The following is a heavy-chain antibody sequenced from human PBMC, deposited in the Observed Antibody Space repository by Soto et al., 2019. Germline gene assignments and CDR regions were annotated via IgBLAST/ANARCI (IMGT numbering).Heavy chain of an antibody. Sequence: SQTLSLTCAISGDSVSSNSAAWNWFRQSPSRGLEWLGRTYYRSHWFTDYAVSVKSRIIITPDTSRNHFSLQLNSVTPEDTAVYYCAFGCFSGRSHLFDYWGQGIPVTGS. CDR3: AFGCFSGRSHLFDY. CDR1: GDSVSSNSAA. J-gene: IGHJ4*02. CDR2: TYYRSHWFT. D-gene: IGHD3-16*01. V-gene: IGHV6-1*01.